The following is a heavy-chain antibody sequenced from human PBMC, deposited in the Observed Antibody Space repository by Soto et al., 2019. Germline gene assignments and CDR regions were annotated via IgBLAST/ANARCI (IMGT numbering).Heavy chain of an antibody. D-gene: IGHD1-7*01. Sequence: QVQVVESGGGLVKPGGSLRLSCAASGFTFSDYYMNWIRQAPGKGLEWVSYISSSSDYTKYADSVKGRITISRDNAKSSLYLQRNSLRAEDTAVYYCARGGVRGTSSRGQVYNWGQGTLVTFSS. CDR2: ISSSSDYT. V-gene: IGHV3-11*06. CDR3: ARGGVRGTSSRGQVYN. CDR1: GFTFSDYY. J-gene: IGHJ4*02.